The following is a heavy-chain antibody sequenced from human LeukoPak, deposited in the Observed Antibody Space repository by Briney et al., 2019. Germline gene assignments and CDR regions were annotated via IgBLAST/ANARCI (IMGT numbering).Heavy chain of an antibody. V-gene: IGHV4-59*01. CDR2: IYYSGST. J-gene: IGHJ6*03. CDR3: ARTGSSNYYYYYMDV. Sequence: PSETLSLTCTVSGGPISSYYWSWIRQPPGKGLEWIGYIYYSGSTNYNPSLKSRVTISVDTSKNQFSLKLSSVTAADTAVYYCARTGSSNYYYYYMDVWGKGTTVTVPS. D-gene: IGHD1-26*01. CDR1: GGPISSYY.